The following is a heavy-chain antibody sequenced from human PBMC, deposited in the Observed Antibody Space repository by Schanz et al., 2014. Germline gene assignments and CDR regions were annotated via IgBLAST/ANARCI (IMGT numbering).Heavy chain of an antibody. J-gene: IGHJ4*02. V-gene: IGHV3-48*03. CDR1: GFSFTTYA. CDR2: IGNGGVTI. D-gene: IGHD3-10*01. Sequence: EVHLVESGGGLVQPGGSLRLSCASSGFSFTTYAMSWVRQAPGKGLEWVSYIGNGGVTIYYADSVKGRFTISRDNSKNSLYLQMNSLRAEDTAVYYCARIGGSVFDYWAQGTLVTVSS. CDR3: ARIGGSVFDY.